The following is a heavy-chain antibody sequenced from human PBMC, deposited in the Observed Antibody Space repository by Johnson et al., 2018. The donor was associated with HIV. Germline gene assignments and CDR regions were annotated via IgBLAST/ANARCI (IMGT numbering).Heavy chain of an antibody. V-gene: IGHV3-23*04. Sequence: VQLVESGGGVVQPGRSLRLSCAASGFTFSSYAMSWVRQAPGKGLEWVSAISGSGGSTYYADSVKGRFTISRDNAKNSLHLQMNSLRAEDTAVYYCPREKLDSSGHLRGAFDLWGQGTMVTVSS. J-gene: IGHJ3*01. CDR3: PREKLDSSGHLRGAFDL. CDR2: ISGSGGST. CDR1: GFTFSSYA. D-gene: IGHD3-22*01.